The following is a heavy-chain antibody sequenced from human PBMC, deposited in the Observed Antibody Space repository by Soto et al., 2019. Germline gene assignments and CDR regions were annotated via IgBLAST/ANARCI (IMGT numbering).Heavy chain of an antibody. CDR1: GGSISSYY. J-gene: IGHJ6*02. V-gene: IGHV4-59*01. CDR2: IYYSGST. CDR3: AKRGYSGYDKGSGMDV. Sequence: ETLSLTCTVSGGSISSYYWSWIRQPPGKGLEWIGYIYYSGSTNYNPSLKSRVTISVDTSKNQFSLKLSSVTAADTAVYYCAKRGYSGYDKGSGMDVWGQGTTVTVSS. D-gene: IGHD5-12*01.